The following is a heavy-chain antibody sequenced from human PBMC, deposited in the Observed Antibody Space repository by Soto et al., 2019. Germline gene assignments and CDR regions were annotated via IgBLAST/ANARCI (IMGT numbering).Heavy chain of an antibody. CDR2: ISGSGGST. V-gene: IGHV3-23*01. Sequence: GGSLRLSCAASGFTFSSYAMSWVRQAPGKGLEWVSAISGSGGSTYYADSVKGRFTISRDNSKNTLYLQMNSLRAEDTAVYYCAKCPMVRGVIDTPKYYYYYYGMDVWGQGTTVTVSS. D-gene: IGHD3-10*01. J-gene: IGHJ6*02. CDR3: AKCPMVRGVIDTPKYYYYYYGMDV. CDR1: GFTFSSYA.